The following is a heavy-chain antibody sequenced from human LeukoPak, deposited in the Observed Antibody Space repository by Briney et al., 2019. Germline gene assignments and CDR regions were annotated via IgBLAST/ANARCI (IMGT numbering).Heavy chain of an antibody. J-gene: IGHJ4*02. CDR2: IIPIFGTA. D-gene: IGHD5-18*01. Sequence: SVKVSCKASGGTFSSYAISWVRQAPGQGLEWMGGIIPIFGTASYARKFQGRVTITADKSTSTAYMELSSLRSEDTAVYYCARDGGYSYGSLLCYWGQGTLVTVSS. CDR3: ARDGGYSYGSLLCY. V-gene: IGHV1-69*06. CDR1: GGTFSSYA.